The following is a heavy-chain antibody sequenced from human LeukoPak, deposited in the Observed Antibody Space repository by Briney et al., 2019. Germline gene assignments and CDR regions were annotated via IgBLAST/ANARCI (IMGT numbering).Heavy chain of an antibody. CDR1: GFTFSSYG. J-gene: IGHJ6*02. CDR3: ARAMVRGARFGNYYYYYGMDV. CDR2: IWYDGSNK. Sequence: GGSLRLSCAASGFTFSSYGMHWVRQAPGKGLEWVAVIWYDGSNKYYADSVKGRFTISRDNSKNTLYLQMNSLRAEDTAVYYCARAMVRGARFGNYYYYYGMDVWGQGTRSPSP. V-gene: IGHV3-33*01. D-gene: IGHD3-10*01.